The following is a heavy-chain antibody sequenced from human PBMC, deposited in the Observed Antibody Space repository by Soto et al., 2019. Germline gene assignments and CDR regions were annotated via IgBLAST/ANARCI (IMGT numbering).Heavy chain of an antibody. CDR1: GFTFSSYW. CDR2: IKQDGSEK. V-gene: IGHV3-7*01. J-gene: IGHJ4*02. Sequence: GGSLRLSCAASGFTFSSYWMSWVRQAPGKGLEWVANIKQDGSEKYYVDSVKGRFTISRDNAKNSLYLQMNSLRAEDTAVYYCARLRDYDFWSGYVDYWGQGTLVTVSS. CDR3: ARLRDYDFWSGYVDY. D-gene: IGHD3-3*01.